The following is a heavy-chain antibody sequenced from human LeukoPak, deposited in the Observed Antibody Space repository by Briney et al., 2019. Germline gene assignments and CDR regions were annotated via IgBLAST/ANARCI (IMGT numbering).Heavy chain of an antibody. CDR3: ARSWGSGWLYDI. Sequence: SETLSLTCTVSGGSINGYYWCWMRQPPGKGLEWIGNFYSSGSANYNPSLKSRVTISVETSKNQFSLKLSSVTAADTAVYYCARSWGSGWLYDIWGQGTMVTVSS. CDR1: GGSINGYY. V-gene: IGHV4-59*12. CDR2: FYSSGSA. D-gene: IGHD6-19*01. J-gene: IGHJ3*02.